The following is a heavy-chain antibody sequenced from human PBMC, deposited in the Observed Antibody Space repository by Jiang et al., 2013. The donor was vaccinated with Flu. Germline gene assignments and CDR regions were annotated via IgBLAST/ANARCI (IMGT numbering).Heavy chain of an antibody. J-gene: IGHJ4*02. V-gene: IGHV5-51*03. Sequence: GAEVKKPGESLRISCQVSGYSFTNYWIAWVRQMPGKGLEWMGIIYPGDSDTRFNPSFQGQVTMSVNKSINSAYLQWSSLKASDTAMYYCARFVLEFYEGGGYVPYWGQGTLVTVSS. CDR2: IYPGDSDT. CDR1: GYSFTNYW. CDR3: ARFVLEFYEGGGYVPY. D-gene: IGHD3-22*01.